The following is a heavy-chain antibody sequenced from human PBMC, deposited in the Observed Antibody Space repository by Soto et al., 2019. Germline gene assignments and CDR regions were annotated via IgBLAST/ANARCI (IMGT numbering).Heavy chain of an antibody. CDR3: AKDPPYYYGSGSYYLDY. CDR2: ISGSGGST. V-gene: IGHV3-23*01. J-gene: IGHJ4*02. CDR1: GFTFSSYA. D-gene: IGHD3-10*01. Sequence: EVQLLESGGGLVQPGGSLRLSCAASGFTFSSYAMSWVRQAPGKGLEWVSAISGSGGSTYYADSVKGRFTISRDNSKNTLYLQMNSLRAEDTAVYYCAKDPPYYYGSGSYYLDYWGQGTLVTVSS.